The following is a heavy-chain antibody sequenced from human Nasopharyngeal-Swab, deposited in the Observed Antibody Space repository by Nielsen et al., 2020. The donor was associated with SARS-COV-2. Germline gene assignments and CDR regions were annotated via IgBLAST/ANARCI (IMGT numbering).Heavy chain of an antibody. D-gene: IGHD1-26*01. Sequence: ASAKVSCKVSGYTLTELSMHWVRQAPGKGLEWVGGFDPEDGETIYAQKFQGGVTMTEDTSTDTAYMELSSLTSEDTAVYYCTTVAGSYGRFDYWGQGTLVTVSS. J-gene: IGHJ4*02. CDR1: GYTLTELS. CDR2: FDPEDGET. CDR3: TTVAGSYGRFDY. V-gene: IGHV1-24*01.